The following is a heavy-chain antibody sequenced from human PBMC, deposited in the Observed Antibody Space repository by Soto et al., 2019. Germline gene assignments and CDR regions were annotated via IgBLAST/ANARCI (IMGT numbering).Heavy chain of an antibody. D-gene: IGHD6-19*01. CDR3: ASEPENNQWLAHDAFDI. CDR1: GFTFSSYE. Sequence: EVQLVESGGGLVQPGGSLRLSCAASGFTFSSYEMNWVRQAPGKGLEWVSYISSSGSTIYYADSVKGRFTISRDNAKNSLYLQMNSLRAEDTAVYYCASEPENNQWLAHDAFDIWGQGTMVTVSS. J-gene: IGHJ3*02. CDR2: ISSSGSTI. V-gene: IGHV3-48*03.